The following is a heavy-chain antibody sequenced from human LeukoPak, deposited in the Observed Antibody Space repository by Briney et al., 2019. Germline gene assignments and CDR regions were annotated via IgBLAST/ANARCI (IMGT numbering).Heavy chain of an antibody. Sequence: GGSLRLSCATSGFTFSSYTMDWVRQAPGKGLEWVSSISGSATHIYYADSVKGRFTISRDNAKNSVDLQVNSLRAEDTAVYYCAREGLYSGSMSSDLGNWGQGTLVRVSS. CDR1: GFTFSSYT. CDR3: AREGLYSGSMSSDLGN. D-gene: IGHD3-10*01. J-gene: IGHJ4*02. V-gene: IGHV3-21*01. CDR2: ISGSATHI.